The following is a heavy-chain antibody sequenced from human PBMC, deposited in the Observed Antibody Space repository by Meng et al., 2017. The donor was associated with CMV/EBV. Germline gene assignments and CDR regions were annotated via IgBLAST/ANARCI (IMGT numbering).Heavy chain of an antibody. CDR3: ARVQMVYAGAYCGGDCYPRGDAFDI. Sequence: ASVKVSCKASGYTFTSYDINWVRQATGQGLEWMGWMNPNSGNTGYAQKFQGRVTMTRNTSISTAYMELSSLRSEDTAVYYCARVQMVYAGAYCGGDCYPRGDAFDIWGQGTMVTVSS. V-gene: IGHV1-8*01. CDR1: GYTFTSYD. CDR2: MNPNSGNT. D-gene: IGHD2-21*01. J-gene: IGHJ3*02.